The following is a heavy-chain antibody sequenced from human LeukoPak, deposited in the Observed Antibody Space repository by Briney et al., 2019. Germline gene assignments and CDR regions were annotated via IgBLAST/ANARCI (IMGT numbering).Heavy chain of an antibody. CDR3: ARDRGYSSFDY. CDR2: INPDGSEK. D-gene: IGHD6-19*01. V-gene: IGHV3-7*01. CDR1: GFTFRTSW. J-gene: IGHJ4*02. Sequence: GGSLRLSCGASGFTFRTSWRNWVRQTPGKGQEWVASINPDGSEKYSVDSVKGRFTISRDNAKNSLYLQMNSLRAEDTAVYYCARDRGYSSFDYWGQGTLVTVSS.